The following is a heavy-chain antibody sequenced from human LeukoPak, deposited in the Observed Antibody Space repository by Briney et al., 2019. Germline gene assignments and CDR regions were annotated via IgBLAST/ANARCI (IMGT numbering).Heavy chain of an antibody. Sequence: PETLSLTCAVYGGSFSGYYWSWIRQPPGKGLEWIGEINHSGSTNYNPSLKSRVTISVDTSKNQFSLKLSSVTAADTAVYYCARGRNLIQWLVPYYFDYWGQGTLVTVSS. CDR1: GGSFSGYY. CDR2: INHSGST. V-gene: IGHV4-34*01. D-gene: IGHD6-19*01. J-gene: IGHJ4*02. CDR3: ARGRNLIQWLVPYYFDY.